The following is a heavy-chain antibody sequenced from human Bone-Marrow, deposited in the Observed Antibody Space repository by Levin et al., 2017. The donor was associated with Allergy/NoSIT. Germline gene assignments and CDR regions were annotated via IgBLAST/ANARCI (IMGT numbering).Heavy chain of an antibody. Sequence: GGSLRLSCAASGFTLSDYYMSWIRQAPGKGLEWVSYISSRGTTMYLADSVKGRFTISRDNAKNSLSLQMNSLRADDTAVYYCARDLDTSELFDSWGQGTLVTVAS. V-gene: IGHV3-11*01. J-gene: IGHJ4*02. CDR1: GFTLSDYY. CDR2: ISSRGTTM. D-gene: IGHD1-1*01. CDR3: ARDLDTSELFDS.